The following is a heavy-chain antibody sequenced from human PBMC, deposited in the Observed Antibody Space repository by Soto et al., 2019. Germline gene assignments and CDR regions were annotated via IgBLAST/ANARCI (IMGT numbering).Heavy chain of an antibody. V-gene: IGHV4-59*08. Sequence: QVQLQESGPGLVKPSETLSLTCTVSSGSISPYYWSWIRQPPGKGLDWIGYISYTGSTNYNPSLKSRVTISIATSKNQFSLKLSSVTAADTAVYYCARSRYGSGSQFDYWGQGTLVPVSS. CDR2: ISYTGST. CDR1: SGSISPYY. J-gene: IGHJ4*02. CDR3: ARSRYGSGSQFDY. D-gene: IGHD3-10*01.